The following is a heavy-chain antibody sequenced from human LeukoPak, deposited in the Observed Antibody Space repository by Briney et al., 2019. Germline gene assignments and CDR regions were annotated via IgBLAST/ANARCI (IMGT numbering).Heavy chain of an antibody. Sequence: GGSLRLSCAASGFTVSSNYMSWVRQAPGKGLEWVSAISGSGGSTYCADSVKGRFTISRDNSKNTLYLQMNSLRAEDTAVYYCAKGTDYGDYPDYWGQGTLVTVSS. D-gene: IGHD4-17*01. CDR2: ISGSGGST. V-gene: IGHV3-23*01. CDR3: AKGTDYGDYPDY. CDR1: GFTVSSNY. J-gene: IGHJ4*02.